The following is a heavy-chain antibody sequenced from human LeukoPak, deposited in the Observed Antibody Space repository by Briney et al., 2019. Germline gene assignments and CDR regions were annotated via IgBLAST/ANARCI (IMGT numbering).Heavy chain of an antibody. J-gene: IGHJ4*02. CDR1: GDSINSRSYY. V-gene: IGHV4-39*07. CDR2: IYHSEST. D-gene: IGHD2-15*01. CDR3: ARGAPIRWSQDY. Sequence: PSETLSLTCAVSGDSINSRSYYWAWIRQPPGKGLEWIGSIYHSESTYYNPSLKSRVTISVDTSKNQFSLKLSSVTAADTAVYYCARGAPIRWSQDYWGQGTLVTVSS.